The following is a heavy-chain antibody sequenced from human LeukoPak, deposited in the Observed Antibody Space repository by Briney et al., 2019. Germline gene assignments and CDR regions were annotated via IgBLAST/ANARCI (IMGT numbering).Heavy chain of an antibody. CDR2: IDPSGSTT. CDR1: GYTFSRYY. CDR3: ARPPRPFYYYNMAI. Sequence: ASVKVSCKTSGYTFSRYYMNWVRQAPGQGLEWMGIIDPSGSTTSYAPKFQGRLTMTRDTSTSTDYMELTGLTSEDTAVYYCARPPRPFYYYNMAIWGTGTTVTVSS. V-gene: IGHV1-46*03. J-gene: IGHJ6*03.